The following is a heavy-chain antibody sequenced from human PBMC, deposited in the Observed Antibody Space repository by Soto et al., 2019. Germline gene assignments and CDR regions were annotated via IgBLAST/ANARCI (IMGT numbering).Heavy chain of an antibody. Sequence: QVPLVQSGAEVKRPGASVKVSCKASGYTFTGYGIAWVRQAPGQGLEWMGWISAYNGNTLPTQKFQDRLTMTTDTSANTAYMELRSLRSDDTAVYYCARPLGGYGDYALPVNYWGQGTVVSVSS. J-gene: IGHJ4*02. CDR2: ISAYNGNT. CDR1: GYTFTGYG. CDR3: ARPLGGYGDYALPVNY. D-gene: IGHD4-17*01. V-gene: IGHV1-18*04.